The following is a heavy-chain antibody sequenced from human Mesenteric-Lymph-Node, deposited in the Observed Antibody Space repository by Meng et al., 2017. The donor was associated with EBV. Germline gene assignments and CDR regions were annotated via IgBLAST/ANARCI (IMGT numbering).Heavy chain of an antibody. CDR3: ARGAIFGIVITYFDY. J-gene: IGHJ4*02. V-gene: IGHV4-34*02. CDR2: ISQSGDT. CDR1: GESFNGYV. Sequence: QVQLPQWGAGLLKPSETLSLTCAVYGESFNGYVWGWIRQPPGKGLEYIGEISQSGDTTYNPSLKSRVTISVDRSRNQFSLKMASVTAADTAVYYCARGAIFGIVITYFDYWSQGTLVTVSS. D-gene: IGHD3-3*02.